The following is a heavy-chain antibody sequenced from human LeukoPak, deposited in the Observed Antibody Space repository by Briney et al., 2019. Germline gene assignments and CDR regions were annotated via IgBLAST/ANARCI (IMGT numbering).Heavy chain of an antibody. J-gene: IGHJ4*02. D-gene: IGHD3-9*01. CDR3: AKDHPLRYFDWLSYSYYFDY. CDR1: GFIFSTYG. CDR2: ITPNGDTT. Sequence: GGSLRLSCAASGFIFSTYGMHWVRQAPGKGLEWVSGITPNGDTTGYADSVRGRFTISRDNAKNSLYLQMNSLRAEDTAVYYCAKDHPLRYFDWLSYSYYFDYWGQGTLVTVSS. V-gene: IGHV3-20*04.